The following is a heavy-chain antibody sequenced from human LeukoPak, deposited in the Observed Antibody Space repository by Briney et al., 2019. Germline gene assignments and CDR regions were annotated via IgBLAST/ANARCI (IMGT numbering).Heavy chain of an antibody. V-gene: IGHV3-23*01. CDR2: ISGSGGST. D-gene: IGHD3-10*01. CDR1: GFTFSSYA. Sequence: GGSLRLSCAASGFTFSSYAMSWVRQAPGKGLEWVSAISGSGGSTYYADSVEGRFTISRDNSKNTLYLQMNSLRAEDTAVYYCARALDGSGSYQGYYYYGMDVWGQGTTVTVSS. J-gene: IGHJ6*02. CDR3: ARALDGSGSYQGYYYYGMDV.